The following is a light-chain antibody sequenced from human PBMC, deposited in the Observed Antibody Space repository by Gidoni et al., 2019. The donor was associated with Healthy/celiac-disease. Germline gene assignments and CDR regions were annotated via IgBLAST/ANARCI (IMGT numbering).Light chain of an antibody. CDR2: AAS. CDR1: QGISSY. Sequence: DIQMTQSPSSLSASVGDRVTITCRASQGISSYLNWYQQKPGKAPKLLIYAASSLQSGVPSRFSGSGSGTDFTLTISRLQPEDFATYYCQQSYSTPFTFGQXTKLEIK. V-gene: IGKV1-39*01. CDR3: QQSYSTPFT. J-gene: IGKJ2*01.